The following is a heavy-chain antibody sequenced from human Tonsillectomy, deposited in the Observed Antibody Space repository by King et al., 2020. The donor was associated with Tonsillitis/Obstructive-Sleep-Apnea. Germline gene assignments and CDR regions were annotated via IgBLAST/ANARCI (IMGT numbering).Heavy chain of an antibody. CDR2: INPSGGST. V-gene: IGHV1-46*01. CDR3: ARWKEAPFYCDY. J-gene: IGHJ4*02. D-gene: IGHD1-1*01. CDR1: GYTFTSFY. Sequence: GQLVQSGAEVKKPGASVKVSCKASGYTFTSFYMHWVRQAPGQGLEWMGIINPSGGSTNYAQKFQGRVTMTRDTSTSTVYMDLSSLRSEDTAVYYCARWKEAPFYCDYWGQGTLVTVSS.